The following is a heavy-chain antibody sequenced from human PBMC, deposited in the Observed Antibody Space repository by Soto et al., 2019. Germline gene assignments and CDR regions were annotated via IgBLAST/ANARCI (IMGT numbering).Heavy chain of an antibody. Sequence: QVQLVESGGGVVQPGRSLRLSCAVSGFTFSSYAMHWVRQAPGKGLEWVAVISYDGSKKYYADSVKGRFTISRDTSKSTVYLQMDSLRGEEKAVDYFWRPQLLLGQLEYWGQGTLVTVSS. CDR2: ISYDGSKK. J-gene: IGHJ4*02. V-gene: IGHV3-30-3*01. D-gene: IGHD2-15*01. CDR1: GFTFSSYA. CDR3: WRPQLLLGQLEY.